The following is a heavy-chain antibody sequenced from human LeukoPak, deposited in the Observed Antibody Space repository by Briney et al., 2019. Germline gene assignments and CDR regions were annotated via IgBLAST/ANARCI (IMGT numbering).Heavy chain of an antibody. CDR2: ICSDGSNK. CDR3: ARNSALDY. V-gene: IGHV3-33*08. D-gene: IGHD2/OR15-2a*01. Sequence: GGSLRLSCAASGFTFSSYDMHWVRQAPGKGLEWVAVICSDGSNKYHADSVKGRFTISRDNSKNTLYLQMNSLRAEDTAVYYCARNSALDYWGQGTLVTVSS. J-gene: IGHJ4*02. CDR1: GFTFSSYD.